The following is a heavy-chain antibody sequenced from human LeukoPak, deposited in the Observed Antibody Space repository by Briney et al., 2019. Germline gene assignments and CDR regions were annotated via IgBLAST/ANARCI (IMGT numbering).Heavy chain of an antibody. CDR1: GFTVSSNY. Sequence: PGGSLRLSCAASGFTVSSNYMSWVRQAPGKGLEWVSVTYSGGSTYYADSVEGRFTISRDTSKNTLYLQMNSLRAEDTAVYYCARGNPYSSGGNHCYYGMDVWGQGTTVTVSS. D-gene: IGHD6-19*01. CDR3: ARGNPYSSGGNHCYYGMDV. V-gene: IGHV3-53*01. CDR2: TYSGGST. J-gene: IGHJ6*02.